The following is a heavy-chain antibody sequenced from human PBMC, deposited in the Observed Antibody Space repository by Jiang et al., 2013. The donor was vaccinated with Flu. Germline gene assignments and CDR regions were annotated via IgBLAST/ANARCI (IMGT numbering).Heavy chain of an antibody. Sequence: LVQPGGSLKLSCAASGFILSASDVHWVRQASGKGLEWVGRIKTGLENYATAYAASVHGGFSISRDDAKNTAYLQMDSLKIEDTAVYYCFTRLCNGGVHCHPGFWGQGTLVTVSS. CDR2: IKTGLENYAT. V-gene: IGHV3-73*01. D-gene: IGHD2-8*02. J-gene: IGHJ4*02. CDR3: FTRLCNGGVHCHPGF. CDR1: GFILSASD.